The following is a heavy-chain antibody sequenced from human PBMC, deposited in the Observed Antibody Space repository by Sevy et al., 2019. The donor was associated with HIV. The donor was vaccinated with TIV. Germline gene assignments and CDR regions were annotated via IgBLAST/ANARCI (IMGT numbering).Heavy chain of an antibody. CDR3: ARHLGYCSSTSCYWFFDY. CDR1: GFTFSSYA. V-gene: IGHV3-30*04. Sequence: GGSLRLSCAASGFTFSSYAMHWVRQAPGKGLEWVAVISYDGSNKYYADSVKGRFTISRDNSKNTLYLQMNSLRAEDTAVYYCARHLGYCSSTSCYWFFDYWGQGTLVTVSS. J-gene: IGHJ4*02. CDR2: ISYDGSNK. D-gene: IGHD2-2*01.